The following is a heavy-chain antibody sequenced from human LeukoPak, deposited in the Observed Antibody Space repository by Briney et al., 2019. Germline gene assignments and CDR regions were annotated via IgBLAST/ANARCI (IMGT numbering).Heavy chain of an antibody. D-gene: IGHD3-22*01. CDR3: ARNGVIVVVASYWFDP. J-gene: IGHJ5*02. Sequence: GGSLRLSCAASGFTFSSYSMNWVRQAPGKGLEWVSSISSSSSYIYYADSVKGRFTISRDNAKNPLYLQMNSLRAEDTAVYYCARNGVIVVVASYWFDPWGQGTLVTVSS. CDR1: GFTFSSYS. V-gene: IGHV3-21*01. CDR2: ISSSSSYI.